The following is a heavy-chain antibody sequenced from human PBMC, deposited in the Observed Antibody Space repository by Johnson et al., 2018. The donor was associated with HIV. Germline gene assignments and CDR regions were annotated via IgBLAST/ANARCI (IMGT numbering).Heavy chain of an antibody. Sequence: VQLVESGGGVVQPGRSLRLSCAASGFTFSSYAMHWVRQAPGKGLEWVAVISYDGSNKSYADSVKGRFTISRDNSKNTLYLQMGSLRAEDMAVYYCARPRTTVTQVDAFDIWGQGTMVTVSS. D-gene: IGHD4-17*01. CDR1: GFTFSSYA. J-gene: IGHJ3*02. V-gene: IGHV3-30*14. CDR3: ARPRTTVTQVDAFDI. CDR2: ISYDGSNK.